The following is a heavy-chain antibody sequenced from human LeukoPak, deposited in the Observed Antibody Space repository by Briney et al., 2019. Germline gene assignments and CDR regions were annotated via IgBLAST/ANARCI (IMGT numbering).Heavy chain of an antibody. CDR1: GGTFVSFT. V-gene: IGHV1-69*04. CDR3: ARDLGYCAGASCSRWGYGFGI. CDR2: IIPMLGMS. J-gene: IGHJ3*02. Sequence: SVKVSCKASGGTFVSFTISWVRQAPGQGLEWMGRIIPMLGMSNYTQKFQDRVTITADESTSTAYMELSGLRSEDTAVYYCARDLGYCAGASCSRWGYGFGIWGQGTKVIVSS. D-gene: IGHD2-8*02.